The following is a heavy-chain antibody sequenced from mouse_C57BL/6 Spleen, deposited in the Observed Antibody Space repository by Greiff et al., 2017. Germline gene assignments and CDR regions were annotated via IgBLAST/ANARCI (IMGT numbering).Heavy chain of an antibody. CDR3: ARWDYGSTYAMDY. Sequence: QVQLQQSGPELVKPGASVKISCKASGYAFSSSWMNWVQQRPGKGLEWIGRIYPGDGDTNYNGKFKGKATLTADKSSSTAYMQLSSLTSEDSAVYCCARWDYGSTYAMDYWGQGTSVTVSS. CDR2: IYPGDGDT. J-gene: IGHJ4*01. V-gene: IGHV1-82*01. D-gene: IGHD1-1*01. CDR1: GYAFSSSW.